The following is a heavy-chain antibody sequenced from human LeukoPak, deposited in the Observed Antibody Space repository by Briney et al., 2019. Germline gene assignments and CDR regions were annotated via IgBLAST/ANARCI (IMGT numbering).Heavy chain of an antibody. J-gene: IGHJ4*02. CDR1: GYTFTDYY. Sequence: ASLKASCTASGYTFTDYYMHWVRQAPGQGFEWMGWINPNDGDTNYAQKFQGRVTMTRDTSISTAHMEVSRLRSDDTAVYYCARANLLYCSSSTCLFDYWGQGTLVTVSS. CDR2: INPNDGDT. CDR3: ARANLLYCSSSTCLFDY. V-gene: IGHV1-2*02. D-gene: IGHD2-2*01.